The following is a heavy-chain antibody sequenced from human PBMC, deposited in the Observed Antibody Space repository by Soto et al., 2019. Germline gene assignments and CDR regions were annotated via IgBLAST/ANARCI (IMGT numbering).Heavy chain of an antibody. D-gene: IGHD1-7*01. CDR3: ASHMGVTGTYDQYYCMDD. Sequence: QVQLVQSGAEVKKPGSSVKVSCKASGGTFSSYAISWVRQAPGQGLEWMGGIIPIFGTANYAQKFQGRVTITADESTSSAYMELSSLRSEDTAVYYCASHMGVTGTYDQYYCMDDWGQGTAVHVS. V-gene: IGHV1-69*12. J-gene: IGHJ6*02. CDR2: IIPIFGTA. CDR1: GGTFSSYA.